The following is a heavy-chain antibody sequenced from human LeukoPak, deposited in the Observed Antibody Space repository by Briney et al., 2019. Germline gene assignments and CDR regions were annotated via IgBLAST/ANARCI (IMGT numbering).Heavy chain of an antibody. CDR1: GGTFSSYA. Sequence: ASVKVSCKASGGTFSSYAISWVRQAPGQGLEWMGGIIPIFGTANYAQKFQGRVTITADESTSTAYMELSSLRSEDTAVYYCARDKYYGSGGGPFDPWGQGTLVTVSS. CDR3: ARDKYYGSGGGPFDP. CDR2: IIPIFGTA. V-gene: IGHV1-69*13. D-gene: IGHD3-10*01. J-gene: IGHJ5*02.